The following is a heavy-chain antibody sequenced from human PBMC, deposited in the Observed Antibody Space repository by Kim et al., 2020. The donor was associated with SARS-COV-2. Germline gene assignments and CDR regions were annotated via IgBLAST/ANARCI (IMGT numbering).Heavy chain of an antibody. CDR2: IYHSGST. V-gene: IGHV4-4*02. J-gene: IGHJ4*02. Sequence: SETLSLTCAVSGGSISSSNWWSWVRQPPGKGLEWIGEIYHSGSTNYNPSLKSRVTISVDKSKNQFSLKLSSVTAADTAVYYCARGGDRLLWFGEEGWGQGTLVTVSS. CDR1: GGSISSSNW. CDR3: ARGGDRLLWFGEEG. D-gene: IGHD3-10*01.